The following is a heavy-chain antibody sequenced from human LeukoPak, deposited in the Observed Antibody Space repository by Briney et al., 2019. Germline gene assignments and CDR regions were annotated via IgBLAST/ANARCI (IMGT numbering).Heavy chain of an antibody. V-gene: IGHV4-39*07. Sequence: SETLSLTCTVSGGSISSSSYYWGWIRQPPGKGLEWIGSIYYSGSTYYNPSLKSRVTISVDTSKNQFSLKLSSVTAADTAVYYCARVSGSYNPFDYWGQGALVTVSS. CDR1: GGSISSSSYY. CDR2: IYYSGST. D-gene: IGHD1-26*01. J-gene: IGHJ4*02. CDR3: ARVSGSYNPFDY.